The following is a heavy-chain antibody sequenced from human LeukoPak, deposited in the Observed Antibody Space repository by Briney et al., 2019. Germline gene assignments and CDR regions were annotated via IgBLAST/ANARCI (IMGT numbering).Heavy chain of an antibody. CDR2: ISWNSGSI. J-gene: IGHJ4*02. Sequence: SLRLSCAASGFTFDDYAMHWVGQAPGKGLEGVAGISWNSGSIVYADSVKGRLTISRDNAKNSLYLQMNSLRAEDTALYYCAKDIGYYDSSGYYVGYFDYWGQGTLVTVSS. D-gene: IGHD3-22*01. CDR3: AKDIGYYDSSGYYVGYFDY. CDR1: GFTFDDYA. V-gene: IGHV3-9*01.